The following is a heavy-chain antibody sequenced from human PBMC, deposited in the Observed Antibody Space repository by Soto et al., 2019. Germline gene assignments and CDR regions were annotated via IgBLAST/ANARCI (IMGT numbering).Heavy chain of an antibody. V-gene: IGHV1-2*02. CDR2: INPNSGGT. CDR1: GYPFTGYY. D-gene: IGHD6-6*01. Sequence: ASVKVSCKASGYPFTGYYMHWVRQAPGQGLEWMGWINPNSGGTNYAQKFQGRVTMTRDTSISTAYMELSRLRSDDTAVYYCARDEYSSSSHFDYWGQGTLVTVSS. CDR3: ARDEYSSSSHFDY. J-gene: IGHJ4*02.